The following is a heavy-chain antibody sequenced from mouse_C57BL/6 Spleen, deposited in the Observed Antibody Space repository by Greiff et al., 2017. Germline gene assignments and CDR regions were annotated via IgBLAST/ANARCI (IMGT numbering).Heavy chain of an antibody. CDR2: ISDGGSYT. Sequence: EVQVVESGGGLVKPGGSLKLSCAASGFTFSSYAMSWVRQTPEKRLEWVATISDGGSYTYYPDNVKGRFAIPRDNAKNNLYLQMIRLKSEDTAMYYCARAGSSYFYYFDYWGQGTTLTVSS. CDR1: GFTFSSYA. D-gene: IGHD1-1*01. CDR3: ARAGSSYFYYFDY. J-gene: IGHJ2*01. V-gene: IGHV5-4*01.